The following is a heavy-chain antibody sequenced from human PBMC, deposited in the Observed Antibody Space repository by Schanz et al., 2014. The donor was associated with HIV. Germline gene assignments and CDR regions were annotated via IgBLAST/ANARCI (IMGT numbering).Heavy chain of an antibody. Sequence: VQLVESGGGVVQPGRSLRLSCTASGFTFNSYAMSWVRQAPGKGLEWVSGMRGSDDSTFYADSVKGRFTISRDNSKNTLYFQMNSLRAEDTAIYYCAKTSYGWYFDYWGQGTLVTVSS. D-gene: IGHD6-19*01. CDR2: MRGSDDST. V-gene: IGHV3-23*04. CDR1: GFTFNSYA. CDR3: AKTSYGWYFDY. J-gene: IGHJ4*02.